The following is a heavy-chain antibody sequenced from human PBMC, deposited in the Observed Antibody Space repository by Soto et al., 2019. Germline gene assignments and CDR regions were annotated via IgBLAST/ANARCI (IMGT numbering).Heavy chain of an antibody. D-gene: IGHD3-22*01. Sequence: SETLSLTCAVSGGSISSSNWWSWVRQPPGKGLEWIGEIYHSGSTNYNPSLKSRVTISVDKSKNQFSLKLSSVTAADTAVYYCARGTFSGYGFVGGGIFDYWGQGTLVTVSS. J-gene: IGHJ4*02. V-gene: IGHV4-4*02. CDR1: GGSISSSNW. CDR2: IYHSGST. CDR3: ARGTFSGYGFVGGGIFDY.